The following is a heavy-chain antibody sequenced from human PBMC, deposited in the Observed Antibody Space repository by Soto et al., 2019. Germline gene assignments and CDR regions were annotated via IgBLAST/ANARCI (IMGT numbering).Heavy chain of an antibody. V-gene: IGHV3-13*01. CDR1: GFTFSSYD. Sequence: GGSLRLSCAASGFTFSSYDMHWVRQATGKGLEWVSAIGTAGDTYYPGSAKGRFTISRENAKNSLYLQMNSLRAGDTAVYYCARRAYYDFWSGYSSEYYYYYMDVWGKGTTVTVSS. D-gene: IGHD3-3*01. CDR3: ARRAYYDFWSGYSSEYYYYYMDV. J-gene: IGHJ6*03. CDR2: IGTAGDT.